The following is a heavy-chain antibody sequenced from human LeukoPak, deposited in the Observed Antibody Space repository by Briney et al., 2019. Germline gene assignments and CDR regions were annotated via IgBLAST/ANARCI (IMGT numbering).Heavy chain of an antibody. J-gene: IGHJ4*02. V-gene: IGHV4-59*12. CDR1: GGSISSYY. D-gene: IGHD2-15*01. CDR3: ARALNPLPGTYYFDY. Sequence: SETLSLTCTVSGGSISSYYWSWIRQPPGKGLEWIGYIYYSGSTNYNPSLKSRVTISVDTSKNQFSLNLISVTAADTAVYYCARALNPLPGTYYFDYWGQGTLVTVSS. CDR2: IYYSGST.